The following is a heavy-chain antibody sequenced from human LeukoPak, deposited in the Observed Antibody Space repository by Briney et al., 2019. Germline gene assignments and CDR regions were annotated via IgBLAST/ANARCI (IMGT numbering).Heavy chain of an antibody. V-gene: IGHV4-61*02. J-gene: IGHJ6*03. D-gene: IGHD3-10*01. CDR1: GGSISSGSYY. CDR3: ARSVGGSYYYYYMDV. CDR2: IYTGGTT. Sequence: SETLSLTCNVSGGSISSGSYYWSWIRQPAGKGLEWIGRIYTGGTTNYNPSLKSRVTISVDTSKNQFSLNLNFVTAADTAVYFCARSVGGSYYYYYMDVWGTGTTVTVSS.